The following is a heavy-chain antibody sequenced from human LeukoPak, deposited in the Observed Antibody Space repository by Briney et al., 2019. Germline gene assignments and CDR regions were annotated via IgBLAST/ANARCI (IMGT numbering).Heavy chain of an antibody. V-gene: IGHV3-30*03. Sequence: GRSLRLSCAASGFTFSSYGMHWVRQAPGKGLEWVAVISYDGSNKYYADSVKGRFTISRDNSKNTLYLQMNSLRAEDTAVYYCARHSGATAAGTGINWFDPWGQGTLVTVSS. CDR2: ISYDGSNK. D-gene: IGHD6-13*01. CDR3: ARHSGATAAGTGINWFDP. J-gene: IGHJ5*02. CDR1: GFTFSSYG.